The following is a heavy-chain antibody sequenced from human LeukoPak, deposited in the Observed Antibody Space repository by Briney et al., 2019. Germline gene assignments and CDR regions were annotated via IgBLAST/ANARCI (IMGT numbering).Heavy chain of an antibody. D-gene: IGHD2-15*01. CDR1: GYSINSGYY. CDR2: ISQSGST. Sequence: SETLSLTCTVSGYSINSGYYWGWIRQPPGKGLEWIGSISQSGSTYYRASLKSRVTISMDTSKNQFYLKLRSVTAADTAVYYCARHTYCLGGSCYVDNWGQGTLVTVSS. CDR3: ARHTYCLGGSCYVDN. V-gene: IGHV4-38-2*02. J-gene: IGHJ4*02.